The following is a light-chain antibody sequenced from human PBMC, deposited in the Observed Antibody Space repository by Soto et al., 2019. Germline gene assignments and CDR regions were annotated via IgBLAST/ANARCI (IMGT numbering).Light chain of an antibody. CDR1: QGISNW. Sequence: DIQMTQYPSSLSASIRDRVTITCRASQGISNWLAWYQQKPEKAPKALIYGASTLQRPVPSRYRGSGSGTDLILTISGLQPEDFATYYCQQYNSYPPTFGGGTKVEIK. CDR2: GAS. J-gene: IGKJ4*01. CDR3: QQYNSYPPT. V-gene: IGKV1D-16*01.